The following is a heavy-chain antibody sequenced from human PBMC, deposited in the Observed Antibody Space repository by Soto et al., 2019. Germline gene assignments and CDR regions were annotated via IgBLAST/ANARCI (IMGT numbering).Heavy chain of an antibody. CDR3: ARGHSNSCDY. CDR2: IKPDGGEQ. J-gene: IGHJ4*02. D-gene: IGHD5-18*01. V-gene: IGHV3-7*04. CDR1: GFTFGNYW. Sequence: EVQLVESGGGLVQPGGSLRLSCEASGFTFGNYWMNWVRQTPGKGLEWVANIKPDGGEQYYVDSVKGRFTISRDNAKDSLYLQMSSLRGDDKAVYYCARGHSNSCDYWGQGTLVTVSS.